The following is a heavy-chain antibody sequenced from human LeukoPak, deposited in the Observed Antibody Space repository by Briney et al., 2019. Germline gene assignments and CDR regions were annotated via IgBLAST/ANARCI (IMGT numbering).Heavy chain of an antibody. CDR1: GGSINSGNYY. CDR3: ARYLGYCSGGSCLHWAFDI. Sequence: SETLSLTCTVSGGSINSGNYYWSWIRQPAGKGLEWIGRMYTSGSTNYNPSLKSRVSISVDTSKNQFSLKLTSVTAADTAVYYCARYLGYCSGGSCLHWAFDIWGQGTMVPVSS. CDR2: MYTSGST. V-gene: IGHV4-61*02. J-gene: IGHJ3*02. D-gene: IGHD2-15*01.